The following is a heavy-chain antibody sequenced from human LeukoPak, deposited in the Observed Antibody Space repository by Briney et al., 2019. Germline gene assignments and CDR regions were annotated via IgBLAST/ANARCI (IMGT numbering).Heavy chain of an antibody. CDR2: INAYNGNT. D-gene: IGHD2-15*01. J-gene: IGHJ4*02. CDR1: GYTFINYG. Sequence: ASVKVSCKASGYTFINYGISWVRQAPGQGLEWMGWINAYNGNTNYTQKLQGRVTMTTDTSTSTAYMELRSLRSDDTAIYYCAKYGYSPYFDQWGQGTLVTVSS. V-gene: IGHV1-18*01. CDR3: AKYGYSPYFDQ.